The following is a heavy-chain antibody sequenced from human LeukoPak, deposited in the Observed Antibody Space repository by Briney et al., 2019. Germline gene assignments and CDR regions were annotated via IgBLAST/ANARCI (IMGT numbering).Heavy chain of an antibody. J-gene: IGHJ4*02. V-gene: IGHV3-43D*03. Sequence: PGGSLRLSCAASGFTFDDYAMHWVRQAPGKGLEWVSLISWDGGSTYYADSVKGRFTISRDNSKNSLYLQMNSLRAEDTALYYCAKASRVVDTAMAHFDYWGQGTLVTVSS. CDR2: ISWDGGST. CDR3: AKASRVVDTAMAHFDY. CDR1: GFTFDDYA. D-gene: IGHD5-18*01.